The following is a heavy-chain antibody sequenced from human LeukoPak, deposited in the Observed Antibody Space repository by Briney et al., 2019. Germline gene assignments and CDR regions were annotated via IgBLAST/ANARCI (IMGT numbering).Heavy chain of an antibody. CDR2: IYHSGST. D-gene: IGHD7-27*01. V-gene: IGHV4-38-2*02. CDR3: ARPTTNWGAVGAFDI. J-gene: IGHJ3*02. Sequence: PSETLSLTCTVSGYSISSGYYWGWIRQPPGKGLEWIGSIYHSGSTYYNPSLKSRVTILVDTSKNQFSLKLSSVTAADTAVYYCARPTTNWGAVGAFDIWGQGTMVTVSS. CDR1: GYSISSGYY.